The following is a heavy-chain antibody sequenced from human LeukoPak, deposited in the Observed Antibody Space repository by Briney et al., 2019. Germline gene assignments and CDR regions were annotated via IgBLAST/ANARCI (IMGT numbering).Heavy chain of an antibody. D-gene: IGHD5-18*01. CDR2: INHSGST. CDR3: ARKTPGYSYGTGFDY. V-gene: IGHV4-34*01. CDR1: GGSFSGYY. J-gene: IGHJ4*02. Sequence: SETLSLTCAVYGGSFSGYYWSWIRQRLGMGLEGIGEINHSGSTNYNPSLKSRVTISVDTSKNQFSLKLSSVTAADTAVYYCARKTPGYSYGTGFDYWGQGTLVTVSS.